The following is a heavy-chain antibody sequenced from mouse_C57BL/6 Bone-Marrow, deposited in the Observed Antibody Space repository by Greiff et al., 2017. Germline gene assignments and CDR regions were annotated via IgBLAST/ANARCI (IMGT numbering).Heavy chain of an antibody. CDR1: GFTFSDYY. Sequence: EVHLVESEGGLVQPGSSMKLSCTASGFTFSDYYMAWVRQVPEKGLEWVANINYDGSSTYYLDSLKSRFIISRDNAKNILYLQISSLKSEDTATYYCARDRYSNYGYFDVWGTGTTVTVSS. J-gene: IGHJ1*03. CDR2: INYDGSST. V-gene: IGHV5-16*01. CDR3: ARDRYSNYGYFDV. D-gene: IGHD2-5*01.